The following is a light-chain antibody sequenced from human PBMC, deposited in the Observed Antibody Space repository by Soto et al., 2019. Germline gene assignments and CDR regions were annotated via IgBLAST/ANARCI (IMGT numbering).Light chain of an antibody. CDR3: QQYGTSPQT. J-gene: IGKJ1*01. CDR2: RTS. V-gene: IGKV3-20*01. Sequence: EIVLAQSPGTVSLSPGERAALCCRASQSVSTNYLAWYQQKPGQAPRLLIYRTSTRATGIPDRFSGGGSGTDFTLTISRLAPEDFAVYYCQQYGTSPQTFGQGTKVDIK. CDR1: QSVSTNY.